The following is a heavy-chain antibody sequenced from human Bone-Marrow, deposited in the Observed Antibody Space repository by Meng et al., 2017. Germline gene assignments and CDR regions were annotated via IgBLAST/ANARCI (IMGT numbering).Heavy chain of an antibody. J-gene: IGHJ3*02. CDR3: ARRRWFGESISAFDI. CDR2: ISAYNGNT. V-gene: IGHV1-18*01. Sequence: ASVKVSCKASGYTFTSYGISWVRQAPGQGLEWMGWISAYNGNTNYAQKLQGRVTMTTDTSTSTAYMELRSLRSEDTAEYYCARRRWFGESISAFDIWGQGTMVTGSS. D-gene: IGHD3-10*01. CDR1: GYTFTSYG.